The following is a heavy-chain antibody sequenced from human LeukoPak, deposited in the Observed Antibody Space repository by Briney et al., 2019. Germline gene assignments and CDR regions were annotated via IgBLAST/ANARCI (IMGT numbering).Heavy chain of an antibody. J-gene: IGHJ3*02. CDR2: ISSSSNYI. CDR3: ARGYRGFDI. Sequence: PGGSLRLSCAASGFTFSSYTMNWVRKAPGKGLEWVSSISSSSNYIYYTDSLKGRFTISRDNAKNSLYLQMNSLRAEDTAVYYCARGYRGFDIWGQGTMVTVSS. D-gene: IGHD5-18*01. V-gene: IGHV3-21*01. CDR1: GFTFSSYT.